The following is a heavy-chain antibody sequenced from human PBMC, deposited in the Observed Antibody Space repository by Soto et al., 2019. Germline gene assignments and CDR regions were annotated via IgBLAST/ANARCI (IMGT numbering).Heavy chain of an antibody. Sequence: PGGSLRLSCAVSGFRFRDYWMSWVRQAPGKGLEWVANIKQDEGDKYYVDSVKGRFTISRDNAKNALYLQMNSLRVEDTAVYYCAAYCYTMTCTHFHGYSWGQGTQVTVS. J-gene: IGHJ5*02. CDR1: GFRFRDYW. CDR2: IKQDEGDK. D-gene: IGHD3-16*02. V-gene: IGHV3-7*03. CDR3: AAYCYTMTCTHFHGYS.